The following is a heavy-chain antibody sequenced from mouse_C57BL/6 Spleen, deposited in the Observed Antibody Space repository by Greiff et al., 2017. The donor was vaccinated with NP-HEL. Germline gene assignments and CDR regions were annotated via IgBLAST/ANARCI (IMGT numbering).Heavy chain of an antibody. CDR3: ARANSDAMDY. Sequence: EVQLVESEGGLVQPGSSMKLSCTASGFTFSDYYMAWVRQVPEKGLEWVANINYDGSSTYYLDSLKSRFIISRDNAKNILYLQMSSLKSEDTATYYCARANSDAMDYWGQGTSVTVSS. CDR2: INYDGSST. J-gene: IGHJ4*01. V-gene: IGHV5-16*01. CDR1: GFTFSDYY.